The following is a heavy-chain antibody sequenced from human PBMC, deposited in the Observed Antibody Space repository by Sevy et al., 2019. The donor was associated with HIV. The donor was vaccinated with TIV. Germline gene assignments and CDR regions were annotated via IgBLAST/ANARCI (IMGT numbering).Heavy chain of an antibody. V-gene: IGHV3-53*01. Sequence: GGSLRLSCAVSGFTVSSNYMTWVRQAPGKGLEWVSVIFSGGSTYYADSVKGRFTISRDNSKNTLYLQMNSLRGDDSAVYFCARDPLYYSHRDSYHLKYYFDYWGQGTQVTVSS. CDR2: IFSGGST. D-gene: IGHD3-10*01. CDR3: ARDPLYYSHRDSYHLKYYFDY. CDR1: GFTVSSNY. J-gene: IGHJ4*02.